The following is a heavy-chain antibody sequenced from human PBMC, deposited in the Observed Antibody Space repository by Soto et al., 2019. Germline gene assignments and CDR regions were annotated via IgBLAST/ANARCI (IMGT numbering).Heavy chain of an antibody. J-gene: IGHJ6*02. V-gene: IGHV3-48*02. CDR3: ARGGYYDILTGYDYYYYGMDV. CDR2: ITSSSSGI. Sequence: EVQLVESGGGLVQPGGSLRLSCAASGFTFSSYSMNWVRQAPGKGLEWVSYITSSSSGIYFADSVKGRFTISRDNAKNXLXLXXNSLRDEDTAVYYCARGGYYDILTGYDYYYYGMDVWGQGTTVTVSS. D-gene: IGHD3-9*01. CDR1: GFTFSSYS.